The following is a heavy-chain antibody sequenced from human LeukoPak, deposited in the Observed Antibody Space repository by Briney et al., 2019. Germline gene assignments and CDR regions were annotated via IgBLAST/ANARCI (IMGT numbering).Heavy chain of an antibody. Sequence: GGSLKLSCAASGFTFSSYAMSWVRQAPGKGLEWVSAISGSGGSTYYADSVKGRFTISRDNSKNTLYLQMNSLRAEDTAVYYCAKRAYDFWSGSSYYYYYMDVWGKGTTVTVSS. CDR1: GFTFSSYA. V-gene: IGHV3-23*01. CDR2: ISGSGGST. J-gene: IGHJ6*03. CDR3: AKRAYDFWSGSSYYYYYMDV. D-gene: IGHD3-3*01.